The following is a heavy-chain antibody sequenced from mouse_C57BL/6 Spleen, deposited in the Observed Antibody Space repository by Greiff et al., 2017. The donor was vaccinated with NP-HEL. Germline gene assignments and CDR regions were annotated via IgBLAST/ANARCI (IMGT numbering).Heavy chain of an antibody. D-gene: IGHD1-1*02. CDR3: ASYGDYFDY. CDR2: ISSGSSTI. CDR1: GFTFSDYG. V-gene: IGHV5-17*01. J-gene: IGHJ2*01. Sequence: EVQLQQSGGGLVKPGGSLKLSCAASGFTFSDYGMHWVRQAPEKGLEWVAYISSGSSTIYYADTVKGRFTISRDNAKNTLFLQMTSLRSEDTAMYYCASYGDYFDYWGQGTTLTVSS.